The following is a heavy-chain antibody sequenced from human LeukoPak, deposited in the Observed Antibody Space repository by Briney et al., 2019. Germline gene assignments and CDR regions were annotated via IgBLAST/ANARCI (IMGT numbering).Heavy chain of an antibody. V-gene: IGHV3-30*18. CDR1: GFTFSSYG. CDR2: VSSDGGTT. Sequence: QAGGSLRLSCAASGFTFSSYGIHWVRQAPDKGREWVTVVSSDGGTTYYTDSVKGRFTISRDNSKNTVYVQMNSLRAEDTAVYYCAKEGAVAGSMWFDLWGQGALVTVSS. J-gene: IGHJ5*02. CDR3: AKEGAVAGSMWFDL. D-gene: IGHD6-19*01.